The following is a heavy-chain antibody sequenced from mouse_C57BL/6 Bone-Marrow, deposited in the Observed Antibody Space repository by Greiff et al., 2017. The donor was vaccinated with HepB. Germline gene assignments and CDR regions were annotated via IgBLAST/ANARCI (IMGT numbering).Heavy chain of an antibody. CDR3: AGGYEAWFAY. V-gene: IGHV1-82*01. D-gene: IGHD3-1*01. CDR2: IYPGDGDT. Sequence: QVQLQQSGPELVKPGASVKISCKASGYAFSSSWMNWVKQRPGKGLEWIGRIYPGDGDTNYNGKFKGKATLTADKSSSTAYMQLSSLTSEDSAVYFCAGGYEAWFAYWGQGTRVTVSA. J-gene: IGHJ3*01. CDR1: GYAFSSSW.